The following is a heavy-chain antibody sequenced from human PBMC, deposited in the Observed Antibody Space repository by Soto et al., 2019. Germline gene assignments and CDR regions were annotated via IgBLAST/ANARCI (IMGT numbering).Heavy chain of an antibody. V-gene: IGHV4-59*01. CDR2: IYYSGST. CDR3: ARVRGDCSGGSCYGDYYYYYMDV. J-gene: IGHJ6*03. D-gene: IGHD2-15*01. CDR1: GGSISSYY. Sequence: QVQLQESGPGLVKPSETLSLTCTVSGGSISSYYWSWIRQPPGKGLEWIGYIYYSGSTNYNPSLKSRVTISVATSKNQFSLKLSSVTAADTAVYYCARVRGDCSGGSCYGDYYYYYMDVWGKGTTVTVSS.